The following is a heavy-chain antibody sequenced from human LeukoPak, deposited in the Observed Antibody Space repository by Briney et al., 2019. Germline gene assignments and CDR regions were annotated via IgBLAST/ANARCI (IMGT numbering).Heavy chain of an antibody. J-gene: IGHJ4*02. V-gene: IGHV4-30-4*08. Sequence: SETLSLTCTVSGGSISSGDYYWSWIRQPPGKGLEWIGYIYYSGSTYYNPSHKSRVTISVDTSKNQFSLKLSSVTAADTAVYYCARSGYSSSWYYYWGQGTLVTVSS. CDR1: GGSISSGDYY. CDR2: IYYSGST. D-gene: IGHD6-13*01. CDR3: ARSGYSSSWYYY.